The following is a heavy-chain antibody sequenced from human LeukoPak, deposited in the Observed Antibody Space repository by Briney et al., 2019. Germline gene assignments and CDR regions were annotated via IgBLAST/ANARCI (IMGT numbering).Heavy chain of an antibody. CDR1: GFIFNTYG. V-gene: IGHV3-30*02. CDR3: AKDMGGLLAKHYLDY. CDR2: IRYDGSSK. D-gene: IGHD1-26*01. Sequence: GGSQTLSCVASGFIFNTYGIHWVRQAPGKGLEWVAFIRYDGSSKYNADSVKGRFTISRDNSKNTVYLQMSSLRAEDTAVYYCAKDMGGLLAKHYLDYWGQGTLITVSS. J-gene: IGHJ4*02.